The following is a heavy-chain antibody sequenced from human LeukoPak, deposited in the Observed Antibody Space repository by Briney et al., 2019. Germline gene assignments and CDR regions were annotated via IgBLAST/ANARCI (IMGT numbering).Heavy chain of an antibody. CDR2: LSNSGYIT. Sequence: GGSLRLSCAASGFSFSSYGMTWVRQAPGKGLEWVSILSNSGYITYYADSVKGRFTISRDNSKNSLYLQMNSLRAEDTAVYYCAELGITMIGGVWGKGTTVTISS. V-gene: IGHV3-23*01. D-gene: IGHD3-10*02. CDR3: AELGITMIGGV. J-gene: IGHJ6*04. CDR1: GFSFSSYG.